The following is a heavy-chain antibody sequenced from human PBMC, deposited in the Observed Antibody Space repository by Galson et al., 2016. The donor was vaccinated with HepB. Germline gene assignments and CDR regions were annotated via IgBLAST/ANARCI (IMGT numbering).Heavy chain of an antibody. J-gene: IGHJ5*01. Sequence: SLRLSCAASGFNFDDYAMHWVRQIPGKGLEWVSCINWNRGHKDYADSVKGRFTISRDNAKNSLYLQMNSLKLEDTAVYYCTKDGGVGSWSPSLYYGFDAWGQGTPVTVSS. D-gene: IGHD3-3*01. CDR1: GFNFDDYA. V-gene: IGHV3-9*01. CDR3: TKDGGVGSWSPSLYYGFDA. CDR2: INWNRGHK.